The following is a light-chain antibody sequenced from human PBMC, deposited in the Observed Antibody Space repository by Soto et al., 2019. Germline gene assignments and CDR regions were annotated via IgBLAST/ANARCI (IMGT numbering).Light chain of an antibody. CDR1: ESVVSNY. Sequence: EIVLTQSPGTLSLSPWERATLSCRATESVVSNYLAWYQLKPGQAPRLLIYDASSRATGIPDRFSGSGSGTDFTLTISRLEPEDFAVYYCQQYGSLSWTFGQGTKVDIK. J-gene: IGKJ1*01. CDR3: QQYGSLSWT. CDR2: DAS. V-gene: IGKV3-20*01.